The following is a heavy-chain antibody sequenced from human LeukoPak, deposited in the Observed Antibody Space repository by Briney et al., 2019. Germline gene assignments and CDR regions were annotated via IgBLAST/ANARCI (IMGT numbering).Heavy chain of an antibody. CDR1: GGSISSYY. Sequence: PSETLSLTCTVSGGSISSYYWSWIRQPPGKGLEWVSVIYSGGSTYYADSVKGRFTISRDNSKNTLYLQMNSLRAEDTAVYYCARGTYHSGWYYYYVDVWGKGTTVTISS. CDR2: IYSGGST. CDR3: ARGTYHSGWYYYYVDV. J-gene: IGHJ6*03. V-gene: IGHV3-66*01. D-gene: IGHD6-25*01.